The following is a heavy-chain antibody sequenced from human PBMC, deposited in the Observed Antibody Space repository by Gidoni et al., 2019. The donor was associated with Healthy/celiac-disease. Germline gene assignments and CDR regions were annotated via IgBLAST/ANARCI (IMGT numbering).Heavy chain of an antibody. Sequence: EVQLLESGGGLVQPGGSLRLSCAASGFTFSSYAMSWVRQAPGKGLEWVSAISGSGGSTYYADSVKGRFTISRDNSKNTLYLQMNSLRAEDTAVYYCAKGGTGTEWELPYFDYWGQGTLVTVSS. J-gene: IGHJ4*02. CDR2: ISGSGGST. CDR3: AKGGTGTEWELPYFDY. CDR1: GFTFSSYA. V-gene: IGHV3-23*01. D-gene: IGHD1-26*01.